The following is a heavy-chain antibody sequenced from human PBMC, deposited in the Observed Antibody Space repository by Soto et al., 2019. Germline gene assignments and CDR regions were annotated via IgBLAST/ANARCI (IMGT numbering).Heavy chain of an antibody. J-gene: IGHJ4*02. Sequence: QVQLVESGGGVVQPGRSLRLSCAASGFTFSSYGMQWVRQAPGKGLEWVAAIWFDGSNKYYADSVKGRFTISRDNSKNTLYLQMNSLRADETAVYYCARESGSYHFDYWGQGTLVTVSS. CDR3: ARESGSYHFDY. V-gene: IGHV3-33*01. CDR1: GFTFSSYG. CDR2: IWFDGSNK. D-gene: IGHD1-26*01.